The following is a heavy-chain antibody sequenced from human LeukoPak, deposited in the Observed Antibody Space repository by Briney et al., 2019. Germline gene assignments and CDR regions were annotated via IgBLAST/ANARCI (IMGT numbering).Heavy chain of an antibody. D-gene: IGHD5-12*01. J-gene: IGHJ4*02. CDR3: ARPVDVVGVVATIFDY. V-gene: IGHV1-2*06. CDR1: GYTFTAYY. Sequence: ASVKVSCKASGYTFTAYYMYWVRQAPGQGLECMGRINPNSGGTNYAQKFQGRVTMTRDTSISTAYMELSRLRSDDTAVYFCARPVDVVGVVATIFDYWGQGTLVTVSS. CDR2: INPNSGGT.